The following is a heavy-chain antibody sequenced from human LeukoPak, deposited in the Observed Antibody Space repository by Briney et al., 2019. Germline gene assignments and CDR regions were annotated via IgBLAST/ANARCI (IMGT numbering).Heavy chain of an antibody. CDR2: IYYSGST. CDR3: ARLWYFDWLSYFDY. CDR1: GFTVSSNY. V-gene: IGHV4-39*01. J-gene: IGHJ4*02. D-gene: IGHD3-9*01. Sequence: PGGSLRLSCAASGFTVSSNYMSWVRQPPGKGLEWIGSIYYSGSTYYNPSLKSRVTISVDTSKNQFSLKLSSVTAADTAVYYCARLWYFDWLSYFDYWGQGTLVTVSS.